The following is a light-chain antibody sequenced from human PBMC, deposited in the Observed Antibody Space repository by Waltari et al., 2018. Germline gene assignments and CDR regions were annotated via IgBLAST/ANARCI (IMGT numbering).Light chain of an antibody. V-gene: IGKV3-20*01. CDR3: QNHERLPAT. CDR2: AAS. J-gene: IGKJ1*01. Sequence: LPHYPGPLSLSLGDGAPLSCRASQNIGTYLVWYQQKPGQPPRLLMYAASRRATGVPDRFSGSGSGTDFSLTISRLEPEDFAVYYCQNHERLPATFGQGTRVEI. CDR1: QNIGTY.